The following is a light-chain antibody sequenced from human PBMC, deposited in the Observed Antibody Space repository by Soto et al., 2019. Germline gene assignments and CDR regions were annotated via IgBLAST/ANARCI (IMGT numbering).Light chain of an antibody. V-gene: IGKV1D-13*01. Sequence: AVRLTKSPSSLSASVGDRVTITCRASQGISSALAWYQQKPGKAPKLLIYDASSLESGVPSRFSGSGSGTDFTLTISSLQPEDFATYYCQQFNNYSWTFGQGTKVDIK. J-gene: IGKJ1*01. CDR2: DAS. CDR1: QGISSA. CDR3: QQFNNYSWT.